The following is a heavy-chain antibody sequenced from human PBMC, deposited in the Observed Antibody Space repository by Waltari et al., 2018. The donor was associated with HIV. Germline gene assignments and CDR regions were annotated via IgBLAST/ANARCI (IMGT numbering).Heavy chain of an antibody. Sequence: QVQLVQSGAEVKKPGASVKVSCTVSGYILSQLSIHWVRQAPGKGPDWMGGFDPEEGQTVFAQNFQGRVTLTEDPSANTAYMELSRLRSEDTAVYYCTTPWGVVRESSWFDPWGQGTLVIVSS. V-gene: IGHV1-24*01. D-gene: IGHD3-3*01. CDR3: TTPWGVVRESSWFDP. J-gene: IGHJ5*02. CDR2: FDPEEGQT. CDR1: GYILSQLS.